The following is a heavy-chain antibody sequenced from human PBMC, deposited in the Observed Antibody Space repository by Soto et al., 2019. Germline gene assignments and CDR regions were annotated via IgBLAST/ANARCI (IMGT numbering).Heavy chain of an antibody. CDR2: ISGNGGST. CDR3: AKERAAWGIDY. D-gene: IGHD3-16*01. CDR1: GFTFTNYA. Sequence: EVQLLESGGGLVQPGGSLRLSCAASGFTFTNYAMSWVRQTPGKGLEWVSTISGNGGSTYNADSVKGRFTISRDNSKNTLYLQMNSLRAEDTAVYYCAKERAAWGIDYWGQGSLVTVSS. V-gene: IGHV3-23*01. J-gene: IGHJ4*02.